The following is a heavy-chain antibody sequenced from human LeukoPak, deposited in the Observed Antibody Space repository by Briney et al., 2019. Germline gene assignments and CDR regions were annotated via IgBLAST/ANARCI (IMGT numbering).Heavy chain of an antibody. V-gene: IGHV1-46*01. CDR1: GYTFTSYY. CDR2: INPSGGST. J-gene: IGHJ4*02. CDR3: AKNSEQGAPAPLDY. Sequence: GASVKVSCKTSGYTFTSYYIKWVRQAPGQGLEWMGIINPSGGSTSYSQNFQGRVTITTDMSTSTAYMELSSLRSEDTAVYYCAKNSEQGAPAPLDYWGQGTLVTVSS. D-gene: IGHD4/OR15-4a*01.